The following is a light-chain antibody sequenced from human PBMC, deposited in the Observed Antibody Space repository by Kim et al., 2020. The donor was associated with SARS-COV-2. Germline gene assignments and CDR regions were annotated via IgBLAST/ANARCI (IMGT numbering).Light chain of an antibody. CDR2: DAV. CDR3: QQYDSDHS. Sequence: LSASIGDRVTITCRASQDIGDRLSWFQHRPGQAPTVLIYDAVALQTGVPSRFSGSGSGTDFTFTISRLQPEDFATYYCQQYDSDHSFGQGTKLEI. J-gene: IGKJ2*03. V-gene: IGKV1-33*01. CDR1: QDIGDR.